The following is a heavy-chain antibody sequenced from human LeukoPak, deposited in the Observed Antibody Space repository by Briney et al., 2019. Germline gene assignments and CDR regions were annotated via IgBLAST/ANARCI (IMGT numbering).Heavy chain of an antibody. V-gene: IGHV3-23*01. Sequence: GGSLRLSCAASGFTFSSYAMSWVRQAPGKGLEWVSAISGSGGSTYYADSVKGQFTISRDNSRNTLYLQMNSLRAEDTAVYYCAKGGRGAYYYYYMDVWGKGTTVTVSS. D-gene: IGHD2-15*01. J-gene: IGHJ6*03. CDR3: AKGGRGAYYYYYMDV. CDR2: ISGSGGST. CDR1: GFTFSSYA.